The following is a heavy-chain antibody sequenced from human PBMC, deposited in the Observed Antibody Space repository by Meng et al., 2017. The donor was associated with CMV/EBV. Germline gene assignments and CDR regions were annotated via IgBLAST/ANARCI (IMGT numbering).Heavy chain of an antibody. CDR1: AGSISSVY. CDR3: ARDSSGWYPHFDY. D-gene: IGHD6-19*01. J-gene: IGHJ4*02. V-gene: IGHV4-4*07. CDR2: IYTSGST. Sequence: QGQLQESCPGMSKASETLCLTCTVPAGSISSVYCSLIRQPAGNGLEWSGRIYTSGSTNYNPSLKSRVTMSVDTSKNQFSLKLSSVTAADTAVYYCARDSSGWYPHFDYWGQGTLVTVSS.